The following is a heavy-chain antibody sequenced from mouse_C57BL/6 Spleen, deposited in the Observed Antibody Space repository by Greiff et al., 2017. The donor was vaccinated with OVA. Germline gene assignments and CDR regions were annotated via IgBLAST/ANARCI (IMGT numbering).Heavy chain of an antibody. CDR2: IDPSDSYT. V-gene: IGHV1-59*01. CDR1: GYTFTSYW. D-gene: IGHD2-3*01. CDR3: AKGIDGYYSFAY. J-gene: IGHJ3*01. Sequence: QVHVKQPGAELVRPGTSVKLSCKASGYTFTSYWMHWVKQRPGQGLEWIGVIDPSDSYTNYNQKFKGKATLTVDTSSSTAYMQLSSLTSEDSAVYYCAKGIDGYYSFAYWGQGTLVTVSA.